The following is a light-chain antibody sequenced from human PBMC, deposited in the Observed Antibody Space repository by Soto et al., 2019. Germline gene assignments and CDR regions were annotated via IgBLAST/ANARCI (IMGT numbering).Light chain of an antibody. CDR2: DVS. J-gene: IGLJ2*01. CDR1: SSDVGGYNY. V-gene: IGLV2-14*01. CDR3: SSYTSSSALVV. Sequence: QSVLTQPASVSGSPGQSITISCTGTSSDVGGYNYVSWYQQHTGKTPQLMIYDVSNRPSGVSNRFSGSKSGNTASLTISGLRAEDEADYYCSSYTSSSALVVFGGGTKLTVL.